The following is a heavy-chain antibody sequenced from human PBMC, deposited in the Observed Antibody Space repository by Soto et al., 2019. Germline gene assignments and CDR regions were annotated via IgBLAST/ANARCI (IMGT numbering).Heavy chain of an antibody. CDR3: GEVLVGATGHTDSDA. V-gene: IGHV4-39*01. Sequence: SETLSLTCTLSGASIYRRGYDWGWILQPPGRGREWIANIDYNGVTYSNPSLKSRVTITRDTSKIQCSLKLASVADADTALYYCGEVLVGATGHTDSDAWGPGTMVTVSS. D-gene: IGHD2-15*01. J-gene: IGHJ5*02. CDR1: GASIYRRGYD. CDR2: IDYNGVT.